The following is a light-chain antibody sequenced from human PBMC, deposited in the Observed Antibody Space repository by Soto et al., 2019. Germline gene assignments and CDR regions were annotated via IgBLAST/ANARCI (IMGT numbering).Light chain of an antibody. CDR2: RAS. CDR1: QSHLHSNGIHY. J-gene: IGKJ5*01. Sequence: DVVMTQSPLSLSVTPGEPASISCRSSQSHLHSNGIHYLDWYLQKPGQPPQLLIYRASNRASGVPDRLSGSGSGTDFTLKISRVEAEDVGVYYCMQPLHIPITFGQGTRLDIK. V-gene: IGKV2-28*01. CDR3: MQPLHIPIT.